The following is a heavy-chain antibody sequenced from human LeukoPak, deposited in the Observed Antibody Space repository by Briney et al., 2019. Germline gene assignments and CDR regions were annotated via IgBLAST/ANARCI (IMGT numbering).Heavy chain of an antibody. CDR1: EFTFSSYA. V-gene: IGHV3-23*01. D-gene: IGHD6-13*01. Sequence: PGGSLKLSCAASEFTFSSYAMTWVRQAPGKGLFWVSGISAGGGSTYYADSVKGRFTISRDNSRNTLYLQMNSLRAEDTAVYYCAKDAAGPEYWGQGTLVTVSS. J-gene: IGHJ4*02. CDR2: ISAGGGST. CDR3: AKDAAGPEY.